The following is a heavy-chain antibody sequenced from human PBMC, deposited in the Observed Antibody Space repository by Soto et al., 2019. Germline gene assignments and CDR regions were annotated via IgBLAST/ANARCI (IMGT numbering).Heavy chain of an antibody. V-gene: IGHV3-11*01. CDR2: ISSSGSTI. CDR1: GFTFSDYY. J-gene: IGHJ4*02. CDR3: ARVVLRYFDWLLDNFDY. Sequence: PGGSLRLSCAASGFTFSDYYMSWIRLAPGKGLEWVSYISSSGSTIYYADSVKGRFTISRDNAKNSLYLQMNSLRAEDTAVYYCARVVLRYFDWLLDNFDYWGQGTLVTVSS. D-gene: IGHD3-9*01.